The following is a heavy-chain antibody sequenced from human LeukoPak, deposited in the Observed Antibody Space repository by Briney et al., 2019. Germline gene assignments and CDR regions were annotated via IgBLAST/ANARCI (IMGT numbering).Heavy chain of an antibody. CDR3: ARVVDYGDIYYYGMDV. CDR2: MNPNSGNT. D-gene: IGHD4-17*01. Sequence: GASVKVSCKASGYTFTSYDINWVRQATGQGLEWMGWMNPNSGNTGYAQKFQGRVTMTRNTSIGTAYMELSSLRSEDTAVYYCARVVDYGDIYYYGMDVWGQGTTVTVSS. V-gene: IGHV1-8*01. CDR1: GYTFTSYD. J-gene: IGHJ6*02.